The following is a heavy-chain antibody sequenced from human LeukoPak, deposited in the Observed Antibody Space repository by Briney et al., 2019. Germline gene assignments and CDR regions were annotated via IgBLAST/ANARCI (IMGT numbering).Heavy chain of an antibody. Sequence: SETLSLTCIVSGASLRTYYWRWIRQPPGKGLEWIGYVFHTGRTYYNPSLEGRVTMSLDTSRNQVSLKLTSVAAADTAFYYCARGGQVDGTWHVFYVWGQGTMVTVSS. V-gene: IGHV4-59*01. CDR2: VFHTGRT. D-gene: IGHD6-19*01. CDR1: GASLRTYY. CDR3: ARGGQVDGTWHVFYV. J-gene: IGHJ3*01.